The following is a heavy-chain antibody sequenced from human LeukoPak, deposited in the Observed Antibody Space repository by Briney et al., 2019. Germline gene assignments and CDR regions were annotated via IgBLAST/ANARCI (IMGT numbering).Heavy chain of an antibody. J-gene: IGHJ4*02. V-gene: IGHV1-2*02. D-gene: IGHD3-10*01. CDR3: ARESSGSYYFDY. CDR2: INPNSGDT. Sequence: ASVKVSCKASGYTFTGYYMHWVRQAPGQGLEWMGWINPNSGDTKYAQNFQGRVTMTRDTSTSTVYMELSSLRSEDTAVYYCARESSGSYYFDYWGQGTLVTVSS. CDR1: GYTFTGYY.